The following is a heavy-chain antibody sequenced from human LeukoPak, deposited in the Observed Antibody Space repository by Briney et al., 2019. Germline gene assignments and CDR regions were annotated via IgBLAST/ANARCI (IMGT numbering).Heavy chain of an antibody. D-gene: IGHD6-13*01. J-gene: IGHJ6*02. Sequence: GGSLRLSCAASGFTFSSYAMSWVRQAPGKGLEWVSAISGSDGSTYYADSVKGRFTISRDNSKNTLYLQMNSLRAEDTAVYYCAKDHRTIAAAGTGYYGMDVWGQGTTVTVSS. CDR1: GFTFSSYA. CDR3: AKDHRTIAAAGTGYYGMDV. CDR2: ISGSDGST. V-gene: IGHV3-23*01.